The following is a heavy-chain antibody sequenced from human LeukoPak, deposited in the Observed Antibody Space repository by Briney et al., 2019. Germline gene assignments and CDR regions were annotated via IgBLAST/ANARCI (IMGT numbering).Heavy chain of an antibody. Sequence: PGRSLRLSCAASGFTFSSYGMHWVRQAPGKGLEGVAVIWYDGSNKYYADSVKGRFNISRDNSKNTPYLQMSSLRAEDTAVYYCAKDFYDSSLPYYYFDYWGQGTLVTVSA. V-gene: IGHV3-33*06. D-gene: IGHD3-22*01. CDR1: GFTFSSYG. CDR2: IWYDGSNK. J-gene: IGHJ4*02. CDR3: AKDFYDSSLPYYYFDY.